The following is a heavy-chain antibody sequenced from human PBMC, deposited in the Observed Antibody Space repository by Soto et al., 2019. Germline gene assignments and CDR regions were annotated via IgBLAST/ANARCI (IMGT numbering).Heavy chain of an antibody. D-gene: IGHD3-9*01. CDR2: ISAYNGNT. V-gene: IGHV1-18*04. Sequence: QGQLVQSGAEVKKPGASVKVSCKASGYTFTSYGISWVRQAPGQGLEWMGWISAYNGNTNYAQKLQGRVTMTTDTPTSTAYMELRSLRSDDTAVYYCAREGVTYYDILTGPNNWFDPWGQGTLVTVSS. J-gene: IGHJ5*02. CDR3: AREGVTYYDILTGPNNWFDP. CDR1: GYTFTSYG.